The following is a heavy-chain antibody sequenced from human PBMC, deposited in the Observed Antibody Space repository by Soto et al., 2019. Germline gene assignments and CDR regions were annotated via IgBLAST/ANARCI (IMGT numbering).Heavy chain of an antibody. D-gene: IGHD6-13*01. CDR3: ATKGSSRSY. V-gene: IGHV4-4*02. J-gene: IGHJ4*02. CDR1: GVSISSHEW. CDR2: SHESGNT. Sequence: QVQLQESGPGLVKPSGTLSLTCVVSGVSISSHEWWTWVRQPPGKGLEWIGESHESGNTNYNSSLGSRVTITVDTSKNQFSLKLSSVTVADTAVYYCATKGSSRSYWGQGTLVTVSS.